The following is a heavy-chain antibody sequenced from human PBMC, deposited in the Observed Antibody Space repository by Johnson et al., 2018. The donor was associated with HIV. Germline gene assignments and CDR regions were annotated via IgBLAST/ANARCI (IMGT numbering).Heavy chain of an antibody. D-gene: IGHD4-17*01. CDR1: GFAFSTYT. J-gene: IGHJ3*02. CDR2: ISYDGSKK. Sequence: QVQLVESGGGLIQPGGSLRVSCAASGFAFSTYTMHWVRQAPGKGLEWVALISYDGSKKYYADSVKGRFTISRDNSKNTLYLQMNSLKTEDTAVYYCTTDRGNGDYDAFDIWGQGTMVTVSS. V-gene: IGHV3-30*04. CDR3: TTDRGNGDYDAFDI.